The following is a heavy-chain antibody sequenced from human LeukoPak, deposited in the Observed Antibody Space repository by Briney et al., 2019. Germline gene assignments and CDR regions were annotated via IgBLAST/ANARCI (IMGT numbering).Heavy chain of an antibody. CDR1: GFTFSSYG. CDR3: AKDRADIVATLDY. J-gene: IGHJ4*02. CDR2: ISSDGSNK. Sequence: SGGSLRLSCAASGFTFSSYGMHWVRQAPGKGLEWVAVISSDGSNKYYADSVKGRFTIPRDNSKNTVYLQMSSLRAEDTAVYYCAKDRADIVATLDYWGQGTLLTVSS. V-gene: IGHV3-30*18. D-gene: IGHD5-12*01.